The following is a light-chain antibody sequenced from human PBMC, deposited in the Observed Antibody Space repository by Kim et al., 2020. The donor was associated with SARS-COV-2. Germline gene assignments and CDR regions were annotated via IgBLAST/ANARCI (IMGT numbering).Light chain of an antibody. V-gene: IGKV1-5*01. CDR3: QQYQTYLYT. Sequence: DIQMTQSPSTLSASAGDRVTITCRASQSISSWLAWYQQKPGKAPNLLIYDASRLHSGVPSRFSGSRSGTEFTLTISSLQPDDFATYYSQQYQTYLYTFGQGTKVEI. CDR1: QSISSW. CDR2: DAS. J-gene: IGKJ2*01.